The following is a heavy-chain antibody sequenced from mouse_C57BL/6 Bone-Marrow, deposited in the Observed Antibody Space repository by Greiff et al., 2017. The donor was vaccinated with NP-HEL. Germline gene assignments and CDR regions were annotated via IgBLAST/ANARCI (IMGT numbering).Heavy chain of an antibody. CDR1: GYTFTSYW. CDR2: IDPSDSYT. J-gene: IGHJ4*01. CDR3: ARDGYYAMDY. Sequence: QVQLQQPGAELVMPGASVKLSCKASGYTFTSYWMHWVKQRPGQGLEWIGEIDPSDSYTNYNQKFKGKSTLTVDKSSSTAYMQLSSLTSEDSAFYYCARDGYYAMDYWGQGTAVTVSS. V-gene: IGHV1-69*01. D-gene: IGHD2-3*01.